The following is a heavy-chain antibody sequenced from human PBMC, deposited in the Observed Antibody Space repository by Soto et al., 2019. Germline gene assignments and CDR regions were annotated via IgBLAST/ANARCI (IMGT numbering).Heavy chain of an antibody. V-gene: IGHV1-3*01. CDR1: GYTFTSYA. Sequence: QVQLVQSGAEVKKPGASVKVSCKASGYTFTSYAMHWVRQAPGQRLEWMGWINAGNGNTKYSQKFQGRVTITRDTSASTAYMELSSLRSEDTAVYYCARSIVVVTSFDYCGQGTLVTVSS. D-gene: IGHD3-22*01. CDR2: INAGNGNT. J-gene: IGHJ4*02. CDR3: ARSIVVVTSFDY.